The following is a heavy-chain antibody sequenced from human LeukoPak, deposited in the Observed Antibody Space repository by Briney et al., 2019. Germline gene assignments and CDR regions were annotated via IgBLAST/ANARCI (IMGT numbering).Heavy chain of an antibody. CDR2: ISSSSSYI. V-gene: IGHV3-21*01. J-gene: IGHJ4*02. CDR3: ARGVTYYYDSSGYYSLDY. CDR1: GFTLSSYS. D-gene: IGHD3-22*01. Sequence: GGSLRLSCAASGFTLSSYSMNWVRQAPGKGLEWVSSISSSSSYIYYADSVKGRFTISRDNAKNSLYLQMNSLRAEDTAVYYCARGVTYYYDSSGYYSLDYWGQGTLVTVSS.